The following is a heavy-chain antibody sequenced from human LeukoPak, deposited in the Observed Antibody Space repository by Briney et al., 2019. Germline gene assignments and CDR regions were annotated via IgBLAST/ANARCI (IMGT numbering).Heavy chain of an antibody. J-gene: IGHJ4*02. V-gene: IGHV1-8*02. CDR1: GGTFSSYA. Sequence: ASVKVSCKASGGTFSSYAISWVRQAPGQGLEWMGWMNPNSGNTGYAQKFQGRVTMTRNTSISTAYMELSSLRSEDTAVYYCARAPYSSGWYYFDYWGQGTLVTVSS. CDR2: MNPNSGNT. CDR3: ARAPYSSGWYYFDY. D-gene: IGHD6-19*01.